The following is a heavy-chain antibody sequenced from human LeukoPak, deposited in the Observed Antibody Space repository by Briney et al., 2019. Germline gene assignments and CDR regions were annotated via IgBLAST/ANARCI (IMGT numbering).Heavy chain of an antibody. CDR3: ARDRTRVELDP. D-gene: IGHD1-7*01. Sequence: PGGSLRLSCAASGFTFSNYWMGWVRQAPGKGLQWVANIKTDGSEKYYVDSVKGRFTISRDNAKNSLYLQMNSLRAEDTAMYYCARDRTRVELDPWGQGTLVTVSS. CDR1: GFTFSNYW. CDR2: IKTDGSEK. V-gene: IGHV3-7*01. J-gene: IGHJ5*02.